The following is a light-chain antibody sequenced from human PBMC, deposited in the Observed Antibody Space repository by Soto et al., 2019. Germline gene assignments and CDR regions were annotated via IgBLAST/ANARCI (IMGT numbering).Light chain of an antibody. CDR2: GAS. J-gene: IGKJ5*01. CDR3: QHYVERSPIT. V-gene: IGKV3-20*01. Sequence: EIVMTQSPGTLSLSPGERATLSCRASQSVSGRLAWYQQKPGQAPRLLISGASSRATGIPDRFSGSGSGTDFTLTISRLEPEDFALYYCQHYVERSPITFGQGTRLEI. CDR1: QSVSGR.